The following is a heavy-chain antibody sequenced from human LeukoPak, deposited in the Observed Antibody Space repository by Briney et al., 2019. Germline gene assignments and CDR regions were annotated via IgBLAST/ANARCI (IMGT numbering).Heavy chain of an antibody. D-gene: IGHD3-22*01. Sequence: GSLRLSCAASGFSFSSHSMNWVRQAPGKGLEWVSYISSSSSTIYYADSVKGRCTISRDNAKNSLYLQMNSLRAEDTAVYYCARGAYYYEDWGQGTLVTVSS. V-gene: IGHV3-48*01. CDR3: ARGAYYYED. CDR1: GFSFSSHS. J-gene: IGHJ4*02. CDR2: ISSSSSTI.